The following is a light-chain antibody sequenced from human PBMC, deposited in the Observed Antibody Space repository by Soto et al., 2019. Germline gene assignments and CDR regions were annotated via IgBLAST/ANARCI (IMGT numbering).Light chain of an antibody. CDR1: SSDVGAYDY. V-gene: IGLV2-8*01. CDR3: QSYDNSLSVYV. J-gene: IGLJ1*01. Sequence: QSALAQPPSASGSPGQSVTISCTGTSSDVGAYDYVSWYQQHPGKAPKLMIYEINKRPSGVPDRFSGSKSGNTASLTVSGLQAEDEADYYCQSYDNSLSVYVFGTGTKVTVL. CDR2: EIN.